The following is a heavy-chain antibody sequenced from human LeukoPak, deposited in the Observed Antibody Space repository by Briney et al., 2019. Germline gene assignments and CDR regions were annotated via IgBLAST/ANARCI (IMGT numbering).Heavy chain of an antibody. CDR3: ARAVFKMATLNDAFDI. D-gene: IGHD5-12*01. CDR2: INSDGSST. J-gene: IGHJ3*02. V-gene: IGHV3-74*01. CDR1: GFTFTTYW. Sequence: QPGGSLRLSCAASGFTFTTYWMHWVRQAPGKGLVWVSRINSDGSSTSYADSVKGRFTISRDNAKNTLYLQMNSLRAEDTAVYYCARAVFKMATLNDAFDIWAKGQWSPSLQ.